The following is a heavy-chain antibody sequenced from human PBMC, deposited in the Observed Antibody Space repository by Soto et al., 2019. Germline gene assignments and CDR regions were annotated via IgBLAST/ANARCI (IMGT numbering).Heavy chain of an antibody. CDR3: AHTVTTSRGEPHFDY. Sequence: ASVKVSCKASGYTFTSYDINWVRQATGQGLEWMGWMNPNSGNTGYAQKFQGRVTMTRNTSISTAYMELSSLRSEDTAVYYCAHTVTTSRGEPHFDYWGQGTLVTVSS. D-gene: IGHD4-17*01. CDR2: MNPNSGNT. V-gene: IGHV1-8*01. CDR1: GYTFTSYD. J-gene: IGHJ4*02.